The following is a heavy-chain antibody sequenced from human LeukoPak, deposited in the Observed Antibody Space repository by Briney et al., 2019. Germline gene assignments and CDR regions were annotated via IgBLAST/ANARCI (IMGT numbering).Heavy chain of an antibody. D-gene: IGHD6-13*01. V-gene: IGHV3-7*01. CDR1: GFSFSTYW. CDR3: ARYGSSWYPNWFDP. Sequence: GGSLRLSCAASGFSFSTYWMSWVRQAPGKGLEWVANINQDGTEKYYVDSVKGRFTVSRDYAKNSLYLQMNSLRAEDTAVYYCARYGSSWYPNWFDPWGQGTLVTVSS. CDR2: INQDGTEK. J-gene: IGHJ5*02.